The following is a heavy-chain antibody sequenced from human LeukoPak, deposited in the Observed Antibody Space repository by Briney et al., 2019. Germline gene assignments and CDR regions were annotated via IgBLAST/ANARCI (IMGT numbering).Heavy chain of an antibody. J-gene: IGHJ4*02. CDR3: ARVSGGFGTYRVDY. V-gene: IGHV3-7*01. CDR1: GFTFYNYW. CDR2: IKQDGSEK. D-gene: IGHD1-26*01. Sequence: GGSLGLSCAASGFTFYNYWMTWVRQAPGKGLEWVANIKQDGSEKYYLGSVRGRFTISRDNTENPLYLQMNSLRADDTAVYYCARVSGGFGTYRVDYWGQGTLVTVSS.